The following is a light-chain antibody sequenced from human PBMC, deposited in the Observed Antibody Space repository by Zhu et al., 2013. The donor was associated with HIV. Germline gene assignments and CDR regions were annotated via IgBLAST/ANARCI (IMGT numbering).Light chain of an antibody. CDR3: QQYNYWLSWT. CDR2: GAS. Sequence: EIVLTQSPGTLSLSPGERATLSCRASQSVTSNYLVWYQQKPGQAPRLLIYGASFRATGIPARFSGSGSGTEFTLTISSLQSEDFAVYYCQQYNYWLSWTFGQGTKVEI. J-gene: IGKJ1*01. V-gene: IGKV3-15*01. CDR1: QSVTSN.